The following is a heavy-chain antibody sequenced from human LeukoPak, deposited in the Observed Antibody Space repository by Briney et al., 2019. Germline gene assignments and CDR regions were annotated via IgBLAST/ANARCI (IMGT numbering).Heavy chain of an antibody. CDR1: GGSISSSSYY. J-gene: IGHJ4*02. V-gene: IGHV4-39*01. CDR3: ARLAPYFDY. CDR2: IYYSGST. Sequence: SETLSLTCTVSGGSISSSSYYWGWIRQPPGKGLEWIGSIYYSGSTYYNPSLKSRVTISVDTSKNQFSLKLSSVTAADTAVYYCARLAPYFDYWGQGTLVTVSP.